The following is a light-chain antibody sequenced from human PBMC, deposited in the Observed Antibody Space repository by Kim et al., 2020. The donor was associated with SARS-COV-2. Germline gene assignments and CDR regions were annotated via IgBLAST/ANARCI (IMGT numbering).Light chain of an antibody. V-gene: IGKV1-16*02. CDR2: GAS. CDR3: QQYNTYPLT. CDR1: QDIANK. Sequence: DIQMTQSPLSLSASVGDRVSITCRASQDIANKLAWFQQKPGEAPKSLIYGASTLHSGVPSKFSGSGSGTDFTLTISNLHPEDFATFFCQQYNTYPLTFGPGTKVDL. J-gene: IGKJ3*01.